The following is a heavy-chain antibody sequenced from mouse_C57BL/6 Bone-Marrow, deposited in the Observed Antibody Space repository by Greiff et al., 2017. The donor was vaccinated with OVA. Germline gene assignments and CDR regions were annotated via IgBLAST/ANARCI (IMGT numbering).Heavy chain of an antibody. V-gene: IGHV5-17*01. Sequence: DVKLVESGGGLVKPGGSLKLSCAASGFTFSDYGMHWVRQAPEKGLEWVAYISSGSSTIYYADTVKGRFTISRDNAKNTLFLQMTSLRSEDTAMYYCARHYDYDAFAYWGQGTLVTVSS. D-gene: IGHD2-4*01. CDR2: ISSGSSTI. CDR1: GFTFSDYG. J-gene: IGHJ3*01. CDR3: ARHYDYDAFAY.